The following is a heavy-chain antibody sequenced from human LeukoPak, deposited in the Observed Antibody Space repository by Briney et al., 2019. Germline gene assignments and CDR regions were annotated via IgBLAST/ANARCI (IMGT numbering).Heavy chain of an antibody. Sequence: GGSLRLSCAASGFTFSSYGMHWVRQAPGKGLEWVAVISYDGSNKYYADSVKGRFTISRDNSKNTLYLQMNSLRAEDTAVYYCAKDQGYAIGLHYFDYWGQGTLVTVSS. J-gene: IGHJ4*02. CDR1: GFTFSSYG. V-gene: IGHV3-30*18. CDR3: AKDQGYAIGLHYFDY. D-gene: IGHD2-8*01. CDR2: ISYDGSNK.